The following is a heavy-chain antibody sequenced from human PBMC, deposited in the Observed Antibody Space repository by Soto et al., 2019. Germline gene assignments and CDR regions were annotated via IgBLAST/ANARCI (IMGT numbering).Heavy chain of an antibody. CDR1: GYTFTSYY. CDR2: INPSGGST. CDR3: ARAGSMVWGYYYYGMAF. J-gene: IGHJ6*02. Sequence: ASVKVSCKASGYTFTSYYMHWVRHAPGQGLEWMGIINPSGGSTSYAQKFQGRVTMTRDTSTSTVYMELSSLRSEDTAVYYCARAGSMVWGYYYYGMAFWGQGTTVTVSS. V-gene: IGHV1-46*01. D-gene: IGHD3-10*01.